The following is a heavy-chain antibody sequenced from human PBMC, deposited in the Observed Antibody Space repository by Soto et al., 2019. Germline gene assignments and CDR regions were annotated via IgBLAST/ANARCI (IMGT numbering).Heavy chain of an antibody. J-gene: IGHJ4*02. CDR2: IIPIFGTT. V-gene: IGHV1-69*13. Sequence: SAKASWKDCGGTKSSKALCWVHQATGQGLEWMGGIIPIFGTTNYAQKFQGRVTITADESTSTAYMELSSLRSEDTAVYYCTLVVVMGLYYFDYWGQGTLVTVSS. CDR1: GGTKSSKA. CDR3: TLVVVMGLYYFDY. D-gene: IGHD3-22*01.